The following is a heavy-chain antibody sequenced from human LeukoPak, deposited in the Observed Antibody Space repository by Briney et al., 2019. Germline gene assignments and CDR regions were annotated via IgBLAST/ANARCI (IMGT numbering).Heavy chain of an antibody. Sequence: SETLSLTCTVSGGSISSYYWSWIRQPPGKGLEWIGYIYYSGSTNYNPSLKSRVTISVDTSKNQFSLKLSSVTAADTAVYYCARGYRYFDWLPNAFDIWGQGTMVTVSS. CDR2: IYYSGST. V-gene: IGHV4-59*01. D-gene: IGHD3-9*01. CDR1: GGSISSYY. J-gene: IGHJ3*02. CDR3: ARGYRYFDWLPNAFDI.